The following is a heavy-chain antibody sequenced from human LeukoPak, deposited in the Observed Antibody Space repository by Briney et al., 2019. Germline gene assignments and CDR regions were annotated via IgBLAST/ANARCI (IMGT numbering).Heavy chain of an antibody. J-gene: IGHJ4*02. CDR3: ARGRYYYDSSGYSPFDY. Sequence: ASVKVSCKASGGTFSSYAISWVRQAPGQGLEWMGGIIPIFGTANYAQKFQGRVTITADESTSTAYMELSSLRSEDTAVYYCARGRYYYDSSGYSPFDYWGQGTLVTVSS. V-gene: IGHV1-69*13. D-gene: IGHD3-22*01. CDR2: IIPIFGTA. CDR1: GGTFSSYA.